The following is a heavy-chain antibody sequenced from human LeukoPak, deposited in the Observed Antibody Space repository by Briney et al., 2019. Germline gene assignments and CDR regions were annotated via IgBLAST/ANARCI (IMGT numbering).Heavy chain of an antibody. CDR3: ARDHPHDYGDLPGDY. CDR2: INPSGGST. CDR1: GYTFTSYY. Sequence: SVKVSCKASGYTFTSYYMHWVRQAPGQGFEWMGIINPSGGSTSYAQKFQGRVTMTRDTSTSTVYMELSSLRSEDTAVYYCARDHPHDYGDLPGDYWGQGTLVTVSS. J-gene: IGHJ4*02. V-gene: IGHV1-46*01. D-gene: IGHD4-17*01.